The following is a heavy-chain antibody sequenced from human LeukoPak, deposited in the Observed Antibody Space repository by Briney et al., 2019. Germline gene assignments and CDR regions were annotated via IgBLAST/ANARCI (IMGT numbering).Heavy chain of an antibody. CDR1: GITLSNYG. Sequence: GGSLRLSCAVSGITLSNYGMSWVRQAPGKGLEWVAGISDNGGRTHYADSVKGRFTISRDNPKNTLYLQMNSLRAEDTAVYFCAKRGVVIRVILVGFHKEAYYFDSWGQGALVTVSS. CDR3: AKRGVVIRVILVGFHKEAYYFDS. CDR2: ISDNGGRT. D-gene: IGHD3-22*01. V-gene: IGHV3-23*01. J-gene: IGHJ4*02.